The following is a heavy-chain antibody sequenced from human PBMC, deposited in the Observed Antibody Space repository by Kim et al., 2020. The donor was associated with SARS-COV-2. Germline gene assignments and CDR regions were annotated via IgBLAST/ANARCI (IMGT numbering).Heavy chain of an antibody. CDR3: TSVTMRFA. D-gene: IGHD3-10*01. V-gene: IGHV3-15*01. J-gene: IGHJ5*01. CDR2: ISSRTNGVAA. Sequence: GGSLRLSCAASGFTFSNSSINWVRQAPGKGLEWVGRISSRTNGVAAAYAASVKGSFSISRDDSENTLYLHMNSVETEDTAVYYCTSVTMRFAWG. CDR1: GFTFSNSS.